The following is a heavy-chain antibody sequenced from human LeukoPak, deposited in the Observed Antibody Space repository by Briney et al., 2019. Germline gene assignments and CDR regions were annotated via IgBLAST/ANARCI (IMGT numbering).Heavy chain of an antibody. J-gene: IGHJ5*02. V-gene: IGHV4-39*07. CDR2: IYYTGNT. CDR1: GDSISLSFYY. D-gene: IGHD2-21*02. CDR3: ARDRGDYWFDP. Sequence: SETLSLTCSVSGDSISLSFYYWGWIRQPPGKGLEWIGCIYYTGNTYYYPSLKSRVSISIDMSTNQFSLKLSSVTAADTAVYYCARDRGDYWFDPWGQGALVTVSS.